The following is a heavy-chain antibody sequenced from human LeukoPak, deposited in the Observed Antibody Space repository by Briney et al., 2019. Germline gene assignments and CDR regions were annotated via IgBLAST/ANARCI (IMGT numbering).Heavy chain of an antibody. CDR2: IWYDGSNK. Sequence: QPGRSLRLSCAASGFTFSSYGMHWVRQAPGKGLEWVAVIWYDGSNKYYADSVKGRFTISRDNSKNTLYLQMNSLRAEDTAVYYCARDGSSSWYNYYYYYMDVWGKGTTVTVSS. V-gene: IGHV3-33*01. J-gene: IGHJ6*03. D-gene: IGHD6-13*01. CDR1: GFTFSSYG. CDR3: ARDGSSSWYNYYYYYMDV.